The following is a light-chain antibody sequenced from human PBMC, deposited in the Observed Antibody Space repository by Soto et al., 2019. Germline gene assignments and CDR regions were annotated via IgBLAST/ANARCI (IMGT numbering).Light chain of an antibody. CDR1: QSVSSY. V-gene: IGKV3D-11*02. J-gene: IGKJ5*01. CDR2: DAS. CDR3: QQRSKWQIT. Sequence: EIVLTQSPATLSLFPVERATLSCRASQSVSSYLAWYQQKPGQAPRLLIYDASNRATGIPARFSGSGPGTDFTLTISSLEPEDFAVYYCQQRSKWQITFGQGTRLEIK.